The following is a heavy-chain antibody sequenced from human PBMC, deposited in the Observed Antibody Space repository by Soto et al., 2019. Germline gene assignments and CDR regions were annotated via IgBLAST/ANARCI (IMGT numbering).Heavy chain of an antibody. CDR3: AKVIEGDPPTGFDY. D-gene: IGHD2-21*02. CDR2: ISGSGGST. V-gene: IGHV3-23*01. CDR1: GFTLSSYA. J-gene: IGHJ4*02. Sequence: WGSLRLSCAACGFTLSSYAMSWVRQAPGKWLEWVSAISGSGGSTYYADSVKGRFTISRDNSKNTLYLQMNSLRAEDTAVYYCAKVIEGDPPTGFDYWGQGTLVTVSS.